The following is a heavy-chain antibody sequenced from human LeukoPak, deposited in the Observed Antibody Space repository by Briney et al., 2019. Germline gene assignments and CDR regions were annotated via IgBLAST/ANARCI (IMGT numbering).Heavy chain of an antibody. CDR3: ARSRAFNSGAFDP. J-gene: IGHJ5*02. CDR2: IIPIFGTP. D-gene: IGHD1-26*01. Sequence: GASVKVSCKASGGTFSSYAINWVRQAPGQGLEWMGGIIPIFGTPKYAQTFQDRVTITADESTTTAYMELSSLRSEDTAVYYCARSRAFNSGAFDPWGQGSLVTVSS. CDR1: GGTFSSYA. V-gene: IGHV1-69*13.